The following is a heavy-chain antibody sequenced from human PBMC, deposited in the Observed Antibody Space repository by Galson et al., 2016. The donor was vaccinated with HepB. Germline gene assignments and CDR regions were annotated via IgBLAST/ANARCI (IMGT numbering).Heavy chain of an antibody. CDR3: AREGGLAGIGVPFYY. Sequence: SLRLSCAASGFTFSSYSMNWVRQAPGKGLEWVSSIDSSSTYIYYADSVKGRFTISRDNARNSLYQQMNSLRAEDTAVYYCAREGGLAGIGVPFYYWGQGTLVTVSS. J-gene: IGHJ4*02. D-gene: IGHD6-13*01. V-gene: IGHV3-21*01. CDR1: GFTFSSYS. CDR2: IDSSSTYI.